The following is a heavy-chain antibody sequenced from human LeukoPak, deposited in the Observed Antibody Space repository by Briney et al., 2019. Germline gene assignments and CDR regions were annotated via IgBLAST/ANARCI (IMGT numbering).Heavy chain of an antibody. CDR2: IIPILGIA. J-gene: IGHJ6*02. CDR1: GGTFSSYA. D-gene: IGHD6-19*01. V-gene: IGHV1-69*04. CDR3: ARLRGSSGRSDYYYGMDV. Sequence: SVKVSCKASGGTFSSYAISWVRQAPGQGLAWMGRIIPILGIANYAQKFQGRVTITADKSTSTAYMELSSLRSEDTAVYYCARLRGSSGRSDYYYGMDVWGQGTTVTVSS.